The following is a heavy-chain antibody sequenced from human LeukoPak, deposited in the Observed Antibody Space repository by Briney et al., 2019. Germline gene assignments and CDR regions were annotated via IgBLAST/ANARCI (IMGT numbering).Heavy chain of an antibody. V-gene: IGHV3-33*01. CDR2: IWYDGSNK. J-gene: IGHJ4*02. D-gene: IGHD3-22*01. CDR1: GFTFSSYG. Sequence: AGGSLRLSCAASGFTFSSYGMHWVRQAPGKGLEWVAVIWYDGSNKYYADSAKGRFTISRDNSKNTLYLQMNSLRAEDTAVYYCASMMLSRGYYDSSGYLGFDYWGQGTLVTVSS. CDR3: ASMMLSRGYYDSSGYLGFDY.